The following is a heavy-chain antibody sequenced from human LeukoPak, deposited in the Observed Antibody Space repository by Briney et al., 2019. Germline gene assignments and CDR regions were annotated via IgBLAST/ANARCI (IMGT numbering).Heavy chain of an antibody. D-gene: IGHD6-19*01. CDR1: GGTFSSYA. CDR2: IIPIFGTA. J-gene: IGHJ6*04. Sequence: SVKVSCKASGGTFSSYAISWVRQAPGQGLEWMGGIIPIFGTANYAQKFQGRVTITADKSTSTAYMELSSLRSEDTAVYYSARGRGRYSSGWYPYYYYGMDVWGKGTTVNVSS. CDR3: ARGRGRYSSGWYPYYYYGMDV. V-gene: IGHV1-69*06.